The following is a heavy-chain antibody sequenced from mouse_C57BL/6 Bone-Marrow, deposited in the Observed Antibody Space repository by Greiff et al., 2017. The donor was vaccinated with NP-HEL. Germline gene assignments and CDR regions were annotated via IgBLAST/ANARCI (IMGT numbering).Heavy chain of an antibody. J-gene: IGHJ3*01. CDR3: ARGYYDYAWFAY. CDR1: GYTFTSYW. V-gene: IGHV1-69*01. CDR2: IDPSDSYT. Sequence: VKLQQPGAELVMPGASVKLSCKASGYTFTSYWMHWVKQRPGQGLEWIGEIDPSDSYTNYNQKFKGKSTLTVDKSSSTAYMQLSSLTSEDSAVYYCARGYYDYAWFAYWGQGTLVTVSA. D-gene: IGHD2-4*01.